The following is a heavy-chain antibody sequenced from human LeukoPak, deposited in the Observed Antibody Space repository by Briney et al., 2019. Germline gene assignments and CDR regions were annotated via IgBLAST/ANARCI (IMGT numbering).Heavy chain of an antibody. CDR3: ARVDYYDTSGYRTIDY. Sequence: ASVKVSCKASGYTFTNYDISWVRQAPGQGLEWMGWMSAYNGNTNYAQKLQGRVTMTTDTSTSTAYMELRSLRSEDTAVYYCARVDYYDTSGYRTIDYWGQGTLVTVSS. V-gene: IGHV1-18*01. J-gene: IGHJ4*02. CDR2: MSAYNGNT. D-gene: IGHD3-22*01. CDR1: GYTFTNYD.